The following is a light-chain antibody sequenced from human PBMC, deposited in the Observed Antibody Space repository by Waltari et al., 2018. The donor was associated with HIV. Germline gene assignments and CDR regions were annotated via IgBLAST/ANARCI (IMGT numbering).Light chain of an antibody. CDR1: SSHVGSYNY. V-gene: IGLV2-8*01. CDR2: DVT. J-gene: IGLJ2*01. CDR3: ASHAGSKDV. Sequence: QSALTQPPSASGSPGQSVTIHCTGTSSHVGSYNYVSWFQQPPGKAPKLMIYDVTKRPSGVPDRFSGSKSGNTASLTVSGLQAEDEADYYCASHAGSKDVFGGGTRLTVL.